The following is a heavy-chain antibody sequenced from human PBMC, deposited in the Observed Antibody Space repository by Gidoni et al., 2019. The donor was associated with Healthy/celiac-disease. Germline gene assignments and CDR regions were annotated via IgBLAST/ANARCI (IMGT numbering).Heavy chain of an antibody. CDR3: TTDLYSGSYQLDY. CDR2: IKSKTDGGTT. D-gene: IGHD1-26*01. J-gene: IGHJ4*02. V-gene: IGHV3-15*01. Sequence: EVQLVESGGGLVKPGGSLRLSCAASGFTFSNAWMSWVRQAPGKGLEWVGRIKSKTDGGTTDYAAPVKGRFTISRDDSKNTLYLQMNSLKTEDTAVYYCTTDLYSGSYQLDYWGQGTLVTVSS. CDR1: GFTFSNAW.